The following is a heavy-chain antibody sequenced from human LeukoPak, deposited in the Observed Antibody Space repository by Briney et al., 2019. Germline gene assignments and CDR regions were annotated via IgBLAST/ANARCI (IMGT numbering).Heavy chain of an antibody. D-gene: IGHD3-10*01. J-gene: IGHJ5*02. CDR3: ARDGNPIMGGRWFGAVDWFDP. CDR2: INPTGGST. Sequence: ASVTVSCKASGYTFTSYYLHWVRQAPGQGLEWMGIINPTGGSTSYAQNFQGRLTMTRDMSTSTVYMELSSLRSEDTAVYYCARDGNPIMGGRWFGAVDWFDPWGQGTLVTVSS. CDR1: GYTFTSYY. V-gene: IGHV1-46*01.